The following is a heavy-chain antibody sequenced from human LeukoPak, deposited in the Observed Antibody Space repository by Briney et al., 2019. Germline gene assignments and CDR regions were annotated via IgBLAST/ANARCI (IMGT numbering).Heavy chain of an antibody. CDR1: GFNFSNYG. D-gene: IGHD2-21*02. V-gene: IGHV1-46*01. Sequence: GGSLRLSCAASGFNFSNYGMHWVRQAPGEGLQWMAIINPSGGSTSYAQKFQGRVTMTRDTSTSAVYMELSSLRSEDTAVYYCARSRLRDDAFDIWGQGTMVTVSS. CDR3: ARSRLRDDAFDI. CDR2: INPSGGST. J-gene: IGHJ3*02.